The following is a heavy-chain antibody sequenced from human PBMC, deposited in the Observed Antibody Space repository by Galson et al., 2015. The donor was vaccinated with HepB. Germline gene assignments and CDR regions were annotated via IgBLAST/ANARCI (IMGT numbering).Heavy chain of an antibody. CDR1: GYTFTGYY. Sequence: SVKVSCKASGYTFTGYYMHWVRQAPGQGLEWMGWINPNSGGTNYAQKFQGRVTMTRDTSISTAYMELSRLRSDDTAVYYCARAPSSIQLLYYWGQGTLVTVSS. D-gene: IGHD5-18*01. V-gene: IGHV1-2*02. CDR3: ARAPSSIQLLYY. CDR2: INPNSGGT. J-gene: IGHJ4*02.